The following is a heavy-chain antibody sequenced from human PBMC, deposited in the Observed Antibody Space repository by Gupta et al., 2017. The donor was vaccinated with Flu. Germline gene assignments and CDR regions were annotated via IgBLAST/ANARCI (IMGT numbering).Heavy chain of an antibody. J-gene: IGHJ5*02. CDR1: VYNFMNFV. Sequence: HLVQSGPEVKKPVASVRVSCKTSVYNFMNFVVPWVRQAPGQGLEWVGWIDPTTGRTNYGQKWRGRLALTTDASTHTAYMELRSLTSDDTAVYFCARGGGTYGPGGFFDPWGQGTLVKVSS. D-gene: IGHD2-15*01. V-gene: IGHV1-18*01. CDR2: IDPTTGRT. CDR3: ARGGGTYGPGGFFDP.